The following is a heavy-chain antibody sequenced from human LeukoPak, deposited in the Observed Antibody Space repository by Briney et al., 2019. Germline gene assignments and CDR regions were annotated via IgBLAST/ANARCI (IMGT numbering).Heavy chain of an antibody. CDR2: ISGSGDRT. V-gene: IGHV3-23*01. D-gene: IGHD3-3*01. CDR1: GFTFSSYA. J-gene: IGHJ4*02. CDR3: ARALSGLDF. Sequence: GGSLRLSCAASGFTFSSYAMSWVRQAPGKGLEWVSSISGSGDRTYYADSVKGRFTISRDNSQNTVYLQMNSLRGEDTAVYYCARALSGLDFWGRGSLVTVSS.